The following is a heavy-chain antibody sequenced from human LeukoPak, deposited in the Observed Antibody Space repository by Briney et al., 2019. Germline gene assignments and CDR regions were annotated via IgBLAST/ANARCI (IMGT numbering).Heavy chain of an antibody. CDR1: GYTFTGYY. D-gene: IGHD6-19*01. Sequence: ASVKVSCKASGYTFTGYYMHWVRQAPGQGLEWMGWINPNSGGTNYAQKFQGRVTMTRDTSISTAYMELSRPRSDDTAVYYCARDENSSGWYTFDYWGQGTLVTVSS. CDR2: INPNSGGT. CDR3: ARDENSSGWYTFDY. J-gene: IGHJ4*02. V-gene: IGHV1-2*02.